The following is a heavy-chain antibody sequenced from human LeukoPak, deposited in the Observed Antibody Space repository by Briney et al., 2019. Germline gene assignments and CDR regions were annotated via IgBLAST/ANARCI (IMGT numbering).Heavy chain of an antibody. Sequence: ASAKVSCKASGYTFTGYYTHWVRQAPGQGLEWMGWINPYSGGTKYAQKFQGRVTMTRDTSISTAYMELSRLRSDDTAMFYCVTRDGYNRDYWGQGTLVTVSS. J-gene: IGHJ4*02. CDR1: GYTFTGYY. V-gene: IGHV1-2*02. CDR3: VTRDGYNRDY. CDR2: INPYSGGT. D-gene: IGHD5-24*01.